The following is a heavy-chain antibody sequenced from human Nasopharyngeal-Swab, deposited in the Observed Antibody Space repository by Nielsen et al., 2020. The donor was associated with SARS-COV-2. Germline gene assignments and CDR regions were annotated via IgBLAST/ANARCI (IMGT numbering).Heavy chain of an antibody. V-gene: IGHV1-3*01. Sequence: ASVKVSCKASGYTFTSYAMHWVRQARGQRLEWMGWINAGNGNTKYSQKFQGRVTITRDTSASTAYMELSSLRSEDTAVYYCAAELIASGWYSGYYYYGMDVWGQGTTVTVSS. CDR1: GYTFTSYA. CDR2: INAGNGNT. CDR3: AAELIASGWYSGYYYYGMDV. J-gene: IGHJ6*02. D-gene: IGHD6-19*01.